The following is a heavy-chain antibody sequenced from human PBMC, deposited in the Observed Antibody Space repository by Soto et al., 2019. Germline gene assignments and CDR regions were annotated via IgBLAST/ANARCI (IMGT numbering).Heavy chain of an antibody. D-gene: IGHD6-19*01. CDR3: ARDMSPNQWLVPYYYGMDV. CDR1: GFTFSSYS. J-gene: IGHJ6*02. V-gene: IGHV3-48*02. Sequence: GGSLRLSCAASGFTFSSYSMNWVRQAPGKGLEWVSYISSSSSTIYYADSVKGRFTISRDNAKNSLYLQMNSLRDEDTAVYYCARDMSPNQWLVPYYYGMDVWGQGTTVTVSS. CDR2: ISSSSSTI.